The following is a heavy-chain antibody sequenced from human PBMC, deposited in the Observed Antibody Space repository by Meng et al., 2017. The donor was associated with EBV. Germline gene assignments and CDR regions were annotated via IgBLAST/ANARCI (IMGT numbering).Heavy chain of an antibody. Sequence: QGQLLQLGAEVKTPGDSVKVSCKASGYAFTSYILHWGRQAPGQRLEWMGWINVGVGYTKYSQKFQGRVTISSDTSATTGYMELSSLRSEDTAVYYCVRGPPVGVPGPGDYWGQGTLVTVSS. CDR3: VRGPPVGVPGPGDY. CDR2: INVGVGYT. CDR1: GYAFTSYI. V-gene: IGHV1-3*01. D-gene: IGHD2-21*01. J-gene: IGHJ4*02.